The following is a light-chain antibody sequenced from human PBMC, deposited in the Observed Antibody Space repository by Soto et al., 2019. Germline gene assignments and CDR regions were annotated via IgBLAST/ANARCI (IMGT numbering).Light chain of an antibody. CDR1: SSDVGDYNF. Sequence: QSALTQPRSVSGSPGQSVTISCTGSSSDVGDYNFVSWYQQHPGKAPKLVIYDVNKRPSGVPDRFSGSKSGNTSALTISGLQADDETDYYCCSYAGTCTYGFGTGTKRTGL. CDR2: DVN. V-gene: IGLV2-11*01. J-gene: IGLJ1*01. CDR3: CSYAGTCTYG.